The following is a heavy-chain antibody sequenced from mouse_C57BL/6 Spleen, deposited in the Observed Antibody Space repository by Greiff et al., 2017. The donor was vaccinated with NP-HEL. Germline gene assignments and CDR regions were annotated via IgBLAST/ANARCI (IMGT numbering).Heavy chain of an antibody. J-gene: IGHJ2*01. CDR1: GYTFTSYW. D-gene: IGHD1-1*01. CDR2: IYPGSGST. CDR3: ARRGYGRDYFDY. Sequence: VQLQQPGAELVKPGASVKMSCKASGYTFTSYWITWVKQRPGQGLEWIGDIYPGSGSTNYPEKFKSKATLTVDTSSNTAYMQLSSLTSEDSAVYYGARRGYGRDYFDYWGQGTTLTVSS. V-gene: IGHV1-55*01.